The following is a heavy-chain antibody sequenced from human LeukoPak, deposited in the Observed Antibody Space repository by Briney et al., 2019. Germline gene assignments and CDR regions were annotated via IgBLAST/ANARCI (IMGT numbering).Heavy chain of an antibody. CDR2: TFYSGNV. Sequence: SETLSLTCTVSGGSITFYYWHWMRQPPGKGLEWIGHTFYSGNVKYNPSLESRVTISVDTSKNQFSLKLSSVTAADTAVYYCARHLIYYYYYYMDVWGKGTTVTVSS. D-gene: IGHD2-8*01. V-gene: IGHV4-59*08. CDR1: GGSITFYY. J-gene: IGHJ6*03. CDR3: ARHLIYYYYYYMDV.